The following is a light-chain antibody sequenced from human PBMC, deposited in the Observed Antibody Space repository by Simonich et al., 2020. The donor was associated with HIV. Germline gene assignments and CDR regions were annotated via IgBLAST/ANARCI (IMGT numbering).Light chain of an antibody. CDR3: SSYAGSNNWV. CDR1: SSDVGGYTY. CDR2: EVS. J-gene: IGLJ3*02. Sequence: QSALTQPPSASGSPGQPVTISCTGTSSDVGGYTYVSWYQQHPGKAPKLTIYEVSKRPSGVPDRFSGSKSDNTASLTVSGLQAEDEADYYCSSYAGSNNWVFGGGTKVTVL. V-gene: IGLV2-8*01.